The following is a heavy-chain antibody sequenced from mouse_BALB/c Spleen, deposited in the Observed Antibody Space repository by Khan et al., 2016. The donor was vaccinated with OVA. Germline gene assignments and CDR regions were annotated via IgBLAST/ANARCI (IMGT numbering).Heavy chain of an antibody. V-gene: IGHV5-6*01. CDR1: GFTFSTYG. Sequence: EVALVESGGDLVKPGGSLKLSCAASGFTFSTYGMSWVRPTPDKRLEWVATVSTGGGYTYYPDSVKGRFTISRDNAKNTLYLQMSSLKSEDTAMFYCARRAYYYDSEGFAYWGQGTLVTVSA. D-gene: IGHD1-1*01. CDR2: VSTGGGYT. CDR3: ARRAYYYDSEGFAY. J-gene: IGHJ3*01.